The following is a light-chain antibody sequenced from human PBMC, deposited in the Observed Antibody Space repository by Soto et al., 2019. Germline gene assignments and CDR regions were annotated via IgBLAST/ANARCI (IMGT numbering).Light chain of an antibody. CDR3: QQSYTTPLT. J-gene: IGKJ4*01. CDR2: AAS. V-gene: IGKV1-39*01. Sequence: DIQMTQSPYSLSASVGDTVTITCRASQSISTYLNWYQQKPGKAPELLIYAASSLQSGVPLRFTGSGSGTDFTFTIISLQPEDFATYYRQQSYTTPLTFGGETKVDIK. CDR1: QSISTY.